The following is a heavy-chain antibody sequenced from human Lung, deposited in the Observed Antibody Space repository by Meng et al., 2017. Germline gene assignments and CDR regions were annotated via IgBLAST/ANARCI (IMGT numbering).Heavy chain of an antibody. Sequence: QLQASGPGLVTPSEALSLPCSVSGGSISTSGYYWGWIRQPPGKGLEWIGSIGHSGFTYYTPSLKSRVAVSLDTSKSQFSLMLTSVTAADTAVYYCVRSSAWVRTGFDPWGQGTLVTVSS. V-gene: IGHV4-39*01. CDR1: GGSISTSGYY. CDR3: VRSSAWVRTGFDP. CDR2: IGHSGFT. D-gene: IGHD6-19*01. J-gene: IGHJ5*02.